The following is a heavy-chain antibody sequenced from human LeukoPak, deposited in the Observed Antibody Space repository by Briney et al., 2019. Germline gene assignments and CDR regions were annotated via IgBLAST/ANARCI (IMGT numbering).Heavy chain of an antibody. Sequence: PSETLSLTCTVSGGSISSYYWSWIRQPPGKGLGWIGYIYYSGSTNYNPSLKSRVTISVDTSKNQFSLKLSSVTAADTAVYYCAREVAAAGFDPWGQGTLVTVSS. CDR1: GGSISSYY. CDR3: AREVAAAGFDP. V-gene: IGHV4-59*01. D-gene: IGHD6-13*01. J-gene: IGHJ5*02. CDR2: IYYSGST.